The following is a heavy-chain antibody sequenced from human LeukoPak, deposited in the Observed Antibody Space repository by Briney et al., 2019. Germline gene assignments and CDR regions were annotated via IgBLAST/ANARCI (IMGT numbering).Heavy chain of an antibody. J-gene: IGHJ4*02. V-gene: IGHV3-7*01. D-gene: IGHD3-16*01. CDR2: INPDGSGK. CDR1: GFTLSTYW. Sequence: GGSLRLSCEASGFTLSTYWMNWVRQVPGRGLDWVANINPDGSGKRYVDSVKGRFTIARDNADNSLSLQMNSLRAEDTAVYYCASWGAGGNSWGQGTLVTVSS. CDR3: ASWGAGGNS.